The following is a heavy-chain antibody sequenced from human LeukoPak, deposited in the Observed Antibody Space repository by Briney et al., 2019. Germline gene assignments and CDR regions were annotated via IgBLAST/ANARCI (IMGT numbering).Heavy chain of an antibody. CDR3: ARDGNWGSPYYYGMDV. CDR2: IGGSGGST. CDR1: GFTFTYFA. Sequence: PGGSLRLSCAASGFTFTYFAMSWVRQAPGKGLEWVSAIGGSGGSTYYAESVKGRFTISRDNAKNSLYLQMNSLRAEDTAVYYCARDGNWGSPYYYGMDVWGQGTTVTVSS. D-gene: IGHD7-27*01. V-gene: IGHV3-23*01. J-gene: IGHJ6*02.